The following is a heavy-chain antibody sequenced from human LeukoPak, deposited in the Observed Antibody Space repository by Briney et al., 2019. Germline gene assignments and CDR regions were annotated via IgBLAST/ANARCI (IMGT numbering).Heavy chain of an antibody. D-gene: IGHD3-3*01. Sequence: GRSLRLSCAASGFTFSSYGMHWVRQAPGKGLEWVAFIRYDGSNKYYADSVKGRFTISRDNSKNTLYLQMNSLRAEDTAVYYCAKVLWSGPNWFDPWGQGTLVTVSS. CDR2: IRYDGSNK. CDR3: AKVLWSGPNWFDP. J-gene: IGHJ5*02. CDR1: GFTFSSYG. V-gene: IGHV3-30*02.